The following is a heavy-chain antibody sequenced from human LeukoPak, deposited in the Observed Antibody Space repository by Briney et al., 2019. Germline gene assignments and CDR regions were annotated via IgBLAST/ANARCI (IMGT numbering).Heavy chain of an antibody. Sequence: PSETLSLTCAVYGGSFSGYYWSWIRQPPGKGLEWIGEINHSGSTSYNPSLKSRVTISVDTSKNQFSLKLSSVTAADTAVYYCARRGDVLRFLEWGYFDYWGQGTLVTVSS. J-gene: IGHJ4*02. V-gene: IGHV4-34*01. CDR3: ARRGDVLRFLEWGYFDY. CDR1: GGSFSGYY. D-gene: IGHD3-3*01. CDR2: INHSGST.